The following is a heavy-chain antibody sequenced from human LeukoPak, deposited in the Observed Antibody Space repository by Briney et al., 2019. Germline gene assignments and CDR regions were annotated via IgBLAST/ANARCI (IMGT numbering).Heavy chain of an antibody. CDR2: IYYSGST. J-gene: IGHJ5*02. CDR3: ARDRATTVTTRWFDP. D-gene: IGHD4-17*01. V-gene: IGHV4-31*11. Sequence: PSETLSLTCAVYGGSFSGYYWSWIRQHPGKGLEWIGYIYYSGSTYYNPSLKSRVTISVDTSKNQVSLKLSSVTAADTAVYYCARDRATTVTTRWFDPWGQGTLVTVSS. CDR1: GGSFSGYY.